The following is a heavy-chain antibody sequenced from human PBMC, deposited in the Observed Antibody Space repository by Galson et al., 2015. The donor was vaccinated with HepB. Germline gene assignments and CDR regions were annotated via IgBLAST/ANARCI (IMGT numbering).Heavy chain of an antibody. J-gene: IGHJ1*01. V-gene: IGHV3-7*03. D-gene: IGHD5-18*01. CDR3: ARCLRGYSFGGVEYFQH. CDR2: IKQDGSEK. Sequence: SLRLSCAASGFTFDDYGMSWVRQAPGKGLEWVANIKQDGSEKYYVDSVKGRFTISRDNAKNSLYLQMNSLRAEDTAVYYCARCLRGYSFGGVEYFQHWGQGTLVTVSS. CDR1: GFTFDDYG.